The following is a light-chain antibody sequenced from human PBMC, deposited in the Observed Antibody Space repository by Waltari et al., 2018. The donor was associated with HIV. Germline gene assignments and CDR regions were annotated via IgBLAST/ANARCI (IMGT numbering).Light chain of an antibody. V-gene: IGLV2-23*01. CDR1: SNDLGRYDL. Sequence: QSALTQPASVSGSPGQSITISCPGTSNDLGRYDLVSWYQHQPGRAPKLIMYDGTKWPSGVSHRFSGSNSGATASLIISGLQAEDEADYYCCSYAGITTWVFGGGTKVTVL. J-gene: IGLJ3*02. CDR2: DGT. CDR3: CSYAGITTWV.